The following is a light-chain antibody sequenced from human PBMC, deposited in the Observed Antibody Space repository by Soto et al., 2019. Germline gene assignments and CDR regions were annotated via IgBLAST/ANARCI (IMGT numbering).Light chain of an antibody. V-gene: IGLV2-8*01. J-gene: IGLJ3*02. CDR3: SSFASSNTWV. Sequence: QSALTQPPSASGSHGQSVTISCTVTSSDVGAYNYVSWYQQHAGKAPKLVIYEVTKRPSGVPDRFSGSKSANTASLTVSGLQAEDEADYYCSSFASSNTWVFGGGTKLTVL. CDR1: SSDVGAYNY. CDR2: EVT.